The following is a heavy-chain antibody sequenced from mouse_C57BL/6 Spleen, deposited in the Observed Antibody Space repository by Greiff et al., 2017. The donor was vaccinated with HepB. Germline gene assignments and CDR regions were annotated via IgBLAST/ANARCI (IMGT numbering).Heavy chain of an antibody. D-gene: IGHD1-1*01. J-gene: IGHJ4*01. Sequence: EVKLQESGPELVKPGASVKISCKASGYSFTDYNMNWVKQSNGKSLEWIGVINPNYGTTSYNQKFKGKATLTVDQSSSTAYMQLNSLTSEDSAVYYCARRYYGSSFWAMDYWGQGTSVTVSS. V-gene: IGHV1-39*01. CDR3: ARRYYGSSFWAMDY. CDR2: INPNYGTT. CDR1: GYSFTDYN.